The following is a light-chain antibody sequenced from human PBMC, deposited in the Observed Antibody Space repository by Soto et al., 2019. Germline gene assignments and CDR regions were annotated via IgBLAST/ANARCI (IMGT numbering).Light chain of an antibody. CDR2: DVS. V-gene: IGLV2-14*01. CDR1: SSDIGGYKY. J-gene: IGLJ1*01. CDR3: SSYTGGSTYV. Sequence: QPVLTQPASVSGSPGQSITISCTGTSSDIGGYKYVSWYQQHPGKAPKLMIYDVSNRPSGVSNRFSGYKSGNTATLTISGLQGEDEAEYYCSSYTGGSTYVFGTGTKLTVL.